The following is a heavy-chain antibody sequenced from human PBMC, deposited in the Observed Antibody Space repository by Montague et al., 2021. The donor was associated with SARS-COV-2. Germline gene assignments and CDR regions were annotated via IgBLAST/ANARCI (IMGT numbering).Heavy chain of an antibody. CDR1: GGSISSSSYY. CDR3: ARGGYSGYWDY. J-gene: IGHJ4*02. V-gene: IGHV4-39*07. Sequence: SETLSLTCTVSGGSISSSSYYWGWIRQPPGKGLEWIGSIYYNGSTYYNPSLKSRVTISVDTSKNQFSLKLSSVTAADTAVYYCARGGYSGYWDYWGQGTLVTVSS. D-gene: IGHD5-12*01. CDR2: IYYNGST.